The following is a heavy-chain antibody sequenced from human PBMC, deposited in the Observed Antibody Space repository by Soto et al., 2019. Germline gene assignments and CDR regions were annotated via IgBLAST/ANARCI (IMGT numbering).Heavy chain of an antibody. Sequence: EASVKVSCKASGYTFTSYGISWVRQAPGQGLEWMGWISAYNGNTSYAQKFQGRVTMTRDTSTSTVYMELSSLRSEDTAVYYCARDLEALRSGYVYWGQGTLVTVSS. CDR3: ARDLEALRSGYVY. V-gene: IGHV1-18*01. CDR2: ISAYNGNT. D-gene: IGHD5-12*01. CDR1: GYTFTSYG. J-gene: IGHJ4*02.